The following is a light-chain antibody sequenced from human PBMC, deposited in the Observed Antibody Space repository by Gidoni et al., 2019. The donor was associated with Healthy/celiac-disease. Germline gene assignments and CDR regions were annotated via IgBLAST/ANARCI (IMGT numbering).Light chain of an antibody. V-gene: IGLV4-69*01. CDR3: QTWGTGSWV. CDR2: VNSDGSN. CDR1: SGHSNYA. J-gene: IGLJ3*02. Sequence: QLVLTQSPSASASLGASVKLTCTLSSGHSNYAIAWPQQQTEKGPRYLMKVNSDGSNSKGDGSPDRFSGSSSGAERYLTISSLQSEDEADYYCQTWGTGSWVFGGGTKLTVL.